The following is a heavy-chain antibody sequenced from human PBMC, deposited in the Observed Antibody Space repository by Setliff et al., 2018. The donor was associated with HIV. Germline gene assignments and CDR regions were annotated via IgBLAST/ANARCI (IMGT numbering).Heavy chain of an antibody. D-gene: IGHD3-9*01. CDR3: AREAEQDYDVVTETLVEGAYIQF. CDR1: GASITSGIYY. V-gene: IGHV4-61*02. CDR2: VYFSGDT. Sequence: PSETLSLTCSVSGASITSGIYYWAWIRQPAGKGLEFIGRVYFSGDTNYNPSLKSRVTISMDTSKKQFSLKLRSVTAADTAVYYCAREAEQDYDVVTETLVEGAYIQFWGQGSLVTVSS. J-gene: IGHJ1*01.